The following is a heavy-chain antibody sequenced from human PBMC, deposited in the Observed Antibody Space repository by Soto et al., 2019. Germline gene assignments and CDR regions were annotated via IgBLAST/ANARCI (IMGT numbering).Heavy chain of an antibody. CDR1: GFTVSSNY. CDR2: IYSAGSA. D-gene: IGHD2-21*02. CDR3: ARYGGNLSLDY. J-gene: IGHJ4*02. Sequence: GGSLRLSCAASGFTVSSNYMSWVRQAPGKGLEWVSVIYSAGSAYYADSVKGRFTFSRDNSKNTLYLQMNSLRAEDTAVYYCARYGGNLSLDYWGQGTLVTVSS. V-gene: IGHV3-53*01.